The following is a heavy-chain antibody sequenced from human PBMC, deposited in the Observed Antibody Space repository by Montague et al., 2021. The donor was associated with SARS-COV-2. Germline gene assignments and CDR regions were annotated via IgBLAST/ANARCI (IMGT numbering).Heavy chain of an antibody. CDR3: AITSASSDY. D-gene: IGHD4-11*01. V-gene: IGHV6-1*01. CDR2: TYYRSKWYN. J-gene: IGHJ4*02. Sequence: CAISGDSVSRNIAAWNWIRQSPSKGLEWLGRTYYRSKWYNDYAVSVKSRITINPDTSKNQISLQLISVTPEDTAVYYCAITSASSDYWGQGTLVTVSS. CDR1: GDSVSRNIAA.